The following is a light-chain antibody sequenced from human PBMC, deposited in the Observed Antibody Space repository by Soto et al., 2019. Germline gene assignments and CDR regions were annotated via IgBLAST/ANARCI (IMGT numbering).Light chain of an antibody. CDR2: DAS. J-gene: IGKJ4*01. Sequence: EIVLTQSPATLSLSPGDRATLSCGASQSVNNYLAWYQQKRGQAPRLLIFDASTRAPGIPPRFSGSGSGTDFTLPISRLEPEDFAIYFCQQRRNWPLTFGGGTRVDIK. CDR1: QSVNNY. CDR3: QQRRNWPLT. V-gene: IGKV3-11*01.